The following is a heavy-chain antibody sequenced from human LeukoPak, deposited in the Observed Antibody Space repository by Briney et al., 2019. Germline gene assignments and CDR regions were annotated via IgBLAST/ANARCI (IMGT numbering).Heavy chain of an antibody. CDR1: GGSISSGGYY. Sequence: SETLSLTCTVSGGSISSGGYYWSWIRQHPGKGLEWIGYIYYSGSTYYNPSLKSRVTISVDTSKNQFSLKLNSVTAADTAVYYCARASYQLLLKGYFDYWGQGTLVTVSS. V-gene: IGHV4-31*03. CDR2: IYYSGST. CDR3: ARASYQLLLKGYFDY. J-gene: IGHJ4*02. D-gene: IGHD2-2*01.